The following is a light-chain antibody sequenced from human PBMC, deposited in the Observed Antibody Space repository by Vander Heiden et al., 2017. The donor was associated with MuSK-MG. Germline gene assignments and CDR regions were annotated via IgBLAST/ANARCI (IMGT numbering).Light chain of an antibody. J-gene: IGKJ3*01. Sequence: DIQMTQSPSSLSASVGDRVTITCRASQSISSYLNWYQQKPGKAPKLLIYAASSLQSGVPSRFSGSGSGTDFTLTISSLQPEDFATYYCQQSDGTLFTFGHGTKVDIK. CDR3: QQSDGTLFT. CDR2: AAS. CDR1: QSISSY. V-gene: IGKV1-39*01.